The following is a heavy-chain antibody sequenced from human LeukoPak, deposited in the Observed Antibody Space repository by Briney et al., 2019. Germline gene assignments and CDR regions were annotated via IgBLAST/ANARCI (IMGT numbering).Heavy chain of an antibody. Sequence: GGSLRLSCAASGFTVSSNYMSWVRQAPGKGLVWVSVIYSGGNTYYADSVKGRFTISRDNSKNTLYLQMNSLRAEDTAVYYCARRDGYNYHIDYWGQGTLVTVSS. J-gene: IGHJ4*02. CDR1: GFTVSSNY. CDR2: IYSGGNT. CDR3: ARRDGYNYHIDY. V-gene: IGHV3-53*01. D-gene: IGHD5-24*01.